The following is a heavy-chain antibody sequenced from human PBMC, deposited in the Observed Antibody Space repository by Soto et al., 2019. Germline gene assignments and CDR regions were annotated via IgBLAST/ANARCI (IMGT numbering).Heavy chain of an antibody. D-gene: IGHD6-19*01. CDR1: GFTFSNSW. CDR3: TTDFGAIAVAGSYYYGMDV. Sequence: GGSLRLSCAASGFTFSNSWLSWFRQAPGSGPERVGCIKSETDGGTTAYAAPVKGRFTISRDDSKNTLYLQMNSLKTEDTAVYYCTTDFGAIAVAGSYYYGMDVWGQGTTVTVSS. J-gene: IGHJ6*02. V-gene: IGHV3-15*01. CDR2: IKSETDGGTT.